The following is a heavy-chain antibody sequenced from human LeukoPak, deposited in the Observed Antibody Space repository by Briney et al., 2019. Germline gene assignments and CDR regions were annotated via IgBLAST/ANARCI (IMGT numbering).Heavy chain of an antibody. D-gene: IGHD3-22*01. CDR3: ARVTGYYDSSGSDYFDY. Sequence: GGSLRLSCAASGFTFSSYSMNWVRQAPGKGLEWVSSISSSSSYIYYADSVKGRFTISRDNAKNSLYLQMNSLRAEDTAVYYCARVTGYYDSSGSDYFDYWGQGTLVTVSS. V-gene: IGHV3-21*01. J-gene: IGHJ4*02. CDR2: ISSSSSYI. CDR1: GFTFSSYS.